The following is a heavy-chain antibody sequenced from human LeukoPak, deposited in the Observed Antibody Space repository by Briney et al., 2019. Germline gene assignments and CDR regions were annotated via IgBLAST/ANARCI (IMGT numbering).Heavy chain of an antibody. J-gene: IGHJ4*02. D-gene: IGHD3-10*01. CDR3: ARVSGSYLLDY. CDR1: GGSISSYY. V-gene: IGHV4-4*07. CDR2: IYTSGST. Sequence: SETLSLTCTVSGGSISSYYWNWIRQPAGKGLEWIGRIYTSGSTNYNPSLKSRLTMSIDKSKNQFSLKLSSVTAADTAVYYCARVSGSYLLDYWGQGTLVTVSS.